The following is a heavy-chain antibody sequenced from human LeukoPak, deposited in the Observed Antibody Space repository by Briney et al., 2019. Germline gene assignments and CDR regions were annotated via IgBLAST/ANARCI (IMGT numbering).Heavy chain of an antibody. CDR1: GFTFSSYA. CDR3: AKGRGTAVTSAANY. Sequence: GGSLRLSCAASGFTFSSYAMSWVRQAPGKGLEWVSSISGSGDNTYYADSVKDRFSISRDNSKTTVSLQMNSLRAEDTAVYYCAKGRGTAVTSAANYWGQGTLVTFSS. J-gene: IGHJ4*02. D-gene: IGHD4-17*01. V-gene: IGHV3-23*01. CDR2: ISGSGDNT.